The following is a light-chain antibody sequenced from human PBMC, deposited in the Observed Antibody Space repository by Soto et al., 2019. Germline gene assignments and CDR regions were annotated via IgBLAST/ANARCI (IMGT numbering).Light chain of an antibody. J-gene: IGKJ2*01. V-gene: IGKV2-24*01. CDR1: QSLLHSDGATY. Sequence: DIVLTQTPLSSPVTLGQPASISCRSSQSLLHSDGATYLSWLQQRPGQPPRRLSYKISNRCSGVPDRFSVSGAGTDFTLKISRVEAEDVGIYYCMPATEYPPYTCGQGTKLEIK. CDR2: KIS. CDR3: MPATEYPPYT.